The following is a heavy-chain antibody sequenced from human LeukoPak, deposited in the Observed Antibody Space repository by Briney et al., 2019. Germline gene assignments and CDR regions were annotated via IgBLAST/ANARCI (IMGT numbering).Heavy chain of an antibody. CDR2: IIPIFGTA. CDR3: ASFSSGWYIVDY. V-gene: IGHV1-69*06. CDR1: GGTFSSLT. Sequence: SVKVSCKASGGTFSSLTINWVRQAPGQGLEWMGGIIPIFGTANYAQKFQGRVTITADKSTSTAYMELSSLRSEDTAVYYCASFSSGWYIVDYWGQGTLVTVSS. J-gene: IGHJ4*02. D-gene: IGHD6-19*01.